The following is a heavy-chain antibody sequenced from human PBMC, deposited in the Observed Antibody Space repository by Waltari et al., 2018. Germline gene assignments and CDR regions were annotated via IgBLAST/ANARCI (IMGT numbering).Heavy chain of an antibody. Sequence: EVQLLESGGGLVQPGGSLRLSCAASGFTFISYAMSWVRQAPGKGLEWVSAISGSGGSTYYANSVKGRFTISRDNSKNTLYLQMNSLRAEDTAVYYCAKTHRKNTVTTLYYFDYWGQGTLVTVSS. CDR2: ISGSGGST. CDR1: GFTFISYA. D-gene: IGHD4-17*01. J-gene: IGHJ4*02. V-gene: IGHV3-23*01. CDR3: AKTHRKNTVTTLYYFDY.